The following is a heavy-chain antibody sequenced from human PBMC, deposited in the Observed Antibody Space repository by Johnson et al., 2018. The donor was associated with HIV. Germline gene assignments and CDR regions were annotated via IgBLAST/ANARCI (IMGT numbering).Heavy chain of an antibody. J-gene: IGHJ3*02. D-gene: IGHD3-16*01. CDR1: GFTFSSYA. V-gene: IGHV3-30-3*01. Sequence: QVQLVESGGGVVQPGRSLRLSCAASGFTFSSYAMHWVRQAPGKGLEWVAVISYDGSNKYYADSVKGRFTISRDNSKNTLYLQMNSLRAEDTAVFYCARDQAPWGDDAFDIWGQGTMVIVSS. CDR3: ARDQAPWGDDAFDI. CDR2: ISYDGSNK.